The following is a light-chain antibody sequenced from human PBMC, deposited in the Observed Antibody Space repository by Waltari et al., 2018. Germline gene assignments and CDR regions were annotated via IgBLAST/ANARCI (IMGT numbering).Light chain of an antibody. CDR1: SSDVGYYKY. J-gene: IGLJ2*01. V-gene: IGLV2-14*03. CDR3: ASFISSTSGV. CDR2: DAI. Sequence: QSALTQPDSVSGSPGQTLTISCTGPSSDVGYYKYVPWYQQYPGKAPKVIIYDAINRPSGVSNRFSGSKSGNSASLTISGLQAEDEAHYFCASFISSTSGVFGGGTRLTVL.